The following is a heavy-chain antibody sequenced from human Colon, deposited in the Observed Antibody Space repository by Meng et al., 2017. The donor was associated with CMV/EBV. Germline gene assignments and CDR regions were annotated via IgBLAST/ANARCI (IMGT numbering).Heavy chain of an antibody. J-gene: IGHJ2*01. CDR2: INHSGST. CDR3: ARVVKGQLASPSLTYWYFDL. Sequence: FSGYYGSWIRQPPGKGLEWIGEINHSGSTNYNPSLKSRVTISVDTSKNQFSLKLSSVTAADTAVYYCARVVKGQLASPSLTYWYFDLWGRGTLVTVSS. D-gene: IGHD6-13*01. CDR1: FSGYY. V-gene: IGHV4-34*01.